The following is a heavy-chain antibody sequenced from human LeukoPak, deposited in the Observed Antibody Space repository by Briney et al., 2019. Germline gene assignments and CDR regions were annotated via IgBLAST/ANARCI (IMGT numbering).Heavy chain of an antibody. D-gene: IGHD6-13*01. CDR1: GFTFDDYA. CDR2: INWDGGST. J-gene: IGHJ6*02. V-gene: IGHV3-43D*03. Sequence: GGSLRLSCAASGFTFDDYAMHWVRQAPGKGLEWVSLINWDGGSTYCADSVKGRFTISRDNSKNSLYLQMNSLRPEDTALYYCAKDRAPHSSNWYYYYGMDVWGQGTTVTVSS. CDR3: AKDRAPHSSNWYYYYGMDV.